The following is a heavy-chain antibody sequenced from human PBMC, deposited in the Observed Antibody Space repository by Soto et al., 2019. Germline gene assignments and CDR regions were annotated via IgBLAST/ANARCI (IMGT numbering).Heavy chain of an antibody. D-gene: IGHD1-20*01. CDR2: IIPAFATP. Sequence: QVQLVQSGAEVKNPGSSVNVSCKTVGGTMRSFAFSWVRQAPGQGLEWMGGIIPAFATPNHAQKFQDRVTISADESTSTVYMELRRLRSADSAVYFCARGADVFGYNWKSVPFEVWGQGTQITVSS. CDR1: GGTMRSFA. CDR3: ARGADVFGYNWKSVPFEV. J-gene: IGHJ4*02. V-gene: IGHV1-69*01.